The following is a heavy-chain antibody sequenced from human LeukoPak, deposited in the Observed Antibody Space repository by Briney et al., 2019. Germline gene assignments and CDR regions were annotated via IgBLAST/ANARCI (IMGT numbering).Heavy chain of an antibody. V-gene: IGHV3-48*01. Sequence: PGGSLRLSCAASGFTFSSYNINWVRQAPGKGLEWVSYISSSRRTISYADSVKGRFTISRDNAKNSLYLQMNSLRAEDTAVYYCARMGRDSSGYGRGPAGDYFDYWGQGTLVTVSS. CDR3: ARMGRDSSGYGRGPAGDYFDY. D-gene: IGHD3-22*01. CDR2: ISSSRRTI. CDR1: GFTFSSYN. J-gene: IGHJ4*02.